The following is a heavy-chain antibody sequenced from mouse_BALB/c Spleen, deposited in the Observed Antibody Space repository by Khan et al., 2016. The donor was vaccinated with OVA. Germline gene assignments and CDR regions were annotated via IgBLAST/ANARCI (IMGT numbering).Heavy chain of an antibody. Sequence: VQLKQSGPELVKPGASVKIPCKASGYTFTDYNMDWVKQSHGKSLEWIGDIHPNNGGTIYNQKFKDKATLTVDKSSNTDYMELRSLASEDTAVYYCARLGYGSFGYWGQGTLVTVSA. V-gene: IGHV1-18*01. CDR3: ARLGYGSFGY. CDR2: IHPNNGGT. CDR1: GYTFTDYN. D-gene: IGHD1-1*01. J-gene: IGHJ3*01.